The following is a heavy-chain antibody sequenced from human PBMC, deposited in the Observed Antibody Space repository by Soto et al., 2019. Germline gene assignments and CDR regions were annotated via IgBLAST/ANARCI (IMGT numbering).Heavy chain of an antibody. Sequence: QVQLVESGGGVVQPGRSLRLSCAASGFTFSSYGMHWVRQAPGKGLEWVAVISYDGSNKYYVDSVKGRFTISRDNSKNTLYLQMNSLRAEDTAVYYCAKVRVSYSSSWYFDYWGQGTLVTVSS. V-gene: IGHV3-30*18. D-gene: IGHD6-13*01. CDR1: GFTFSSYG. J-gene: IGHJ4*02. CDR2: ISYDGSNK. CDR3: AKVRVSYSSSWYFDY.